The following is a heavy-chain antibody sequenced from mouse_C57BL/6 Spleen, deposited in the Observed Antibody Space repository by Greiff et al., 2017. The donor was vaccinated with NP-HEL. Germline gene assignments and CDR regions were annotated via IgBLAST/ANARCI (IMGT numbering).Heavy chain of an antibody. J-gene: IGHJ4*01. D-gene: IGHD1-1*01. V-gene: IGHV5-17*01. CDR3: ARYPVVSYYAMDY. CDR2: ISSGSSTI. CDR1: GFTFSDYG. Sequence: EVKVEESGGGLVKPGGSLKLSCAASGFTFSDYGMHWVRQAPEKGLEWVAYISSGSSTIYYADTVKGRFTISRDNAKNTLFLQMTSLRSEDTAMYYCARYPVVSYYAMDYWGQGTSVTVSS.